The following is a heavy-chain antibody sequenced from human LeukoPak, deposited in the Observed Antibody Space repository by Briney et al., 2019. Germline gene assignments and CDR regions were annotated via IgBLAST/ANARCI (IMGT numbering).Heavy chain of an antibody. CDR1: GFTFSSYA. Sequence: GRSLRLSCAASGFTFSSYAMHWVRQAPGKGLEWVAVISYDGSNKYYADSVKGRFTISRDNSKNTLYLQMNSLRAEDTAVYYCARDRVAAAGTCQDYWGQGTLVTVSS. CDR3: ARDRVAAAGTCQDY. D-gene: IGHD6-13*01. CDR2: ISYDGSNK. J-gene: IGHJ4*02. V-gene: IGHV3-30-3*01.